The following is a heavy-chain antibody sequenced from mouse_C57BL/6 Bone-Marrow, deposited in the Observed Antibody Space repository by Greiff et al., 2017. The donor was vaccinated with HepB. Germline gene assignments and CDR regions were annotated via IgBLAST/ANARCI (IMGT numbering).Heavy chain of an antibody. D-gene: IGHD1-1*01. CDR1: GYTFTDYY. CDR2: INPNNGGT. V-gene: IGHV1-26*01. CDR3: ARGAITTVRVWYFDV. J-gene: IGHJ1*03. Sequence: VQLQQSGPELVKPGASVKISCKASGYTFTDYYMNWVKQSHGKSLEWIGDINPNNGGTSYNQKFKGKATLSVDKSSSTAYMELRSLTSEDSAVYYCARGAITTVRVWYFDVWGTGTTVTVSS.